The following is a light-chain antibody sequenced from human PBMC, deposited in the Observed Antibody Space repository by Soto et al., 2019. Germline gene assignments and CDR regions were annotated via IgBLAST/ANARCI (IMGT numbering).Light chain of an antibody. V-gene: IGLV1-44*01. CDR2: TNN. J-gene: IGLJ3*02. CDR3: ATRDDSLNGWV. CDR1: SSNIGSHT. Sequence: QAVLTQPPSASGTPGQRVTISCSGGSSNIGSHTVSWYQQLPGTAPKLLMYTNNQRPPGVPDRFSGSKSGTSASLAISGLQSEDEADYYCATRDDSLNGWVFGGGTKLTVL.